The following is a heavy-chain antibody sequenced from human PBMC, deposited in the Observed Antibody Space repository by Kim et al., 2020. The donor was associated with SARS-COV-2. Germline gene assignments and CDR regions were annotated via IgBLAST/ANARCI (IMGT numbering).Heavy chain of an antibody. CDR3: THYNSGWY. J-gene: IGHJ4*02. D-gene: IGHD6-19*01. CDR2: IKSKIDGVAT. CDR1: GFTFSSAW. V-gene: IGHV3-15*01. Sequence: GGSLRLSCAASGFTFSSAWMNWVRQVPGKGLEWVSRIKSKIDGVATDYAAPVKGRFTISRDDSKNTLYLQMNSLKSEDTAVYYCTHYNSGWYWGQGTLVTVSS.